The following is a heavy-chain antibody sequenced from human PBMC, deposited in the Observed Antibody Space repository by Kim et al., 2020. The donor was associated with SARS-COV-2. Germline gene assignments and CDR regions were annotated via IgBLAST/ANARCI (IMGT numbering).Heavy chain of an antibody. D-gene: IGHD3-22*01. CDR3: AKDHESSGWPTFDY. J-gene: IGHJ4*02. V-gene: IGHV3-23*01. Sequence: YADPVKGRVTVSNDNAKNKLYLQRDSLRAEDTALYYCAKDHESSGWPTFDYWGQGTLVTVSS.